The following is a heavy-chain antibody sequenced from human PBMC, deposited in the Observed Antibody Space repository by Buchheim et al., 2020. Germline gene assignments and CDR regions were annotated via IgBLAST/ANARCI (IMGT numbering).Heavy chain of an antibody. Sequence: EVQVLESGGGLVQPGGSLRLSCAASGFIFASYTMHWVRQAQGKGLEWVSGISGAGGSTYYAASVKGRFTISRANLKNRLYLQMNSLRVEDTAVYYCAKDTTHGNFGYWGQGTL. J-gene: IGHJ4*02. CDR2: ISGAGGST. CDR1: GFIFASYT. D-gene: IGHD1-1*01. V-gene: IGHV3-23*01. CDR3: AKDTTHGNFGY.